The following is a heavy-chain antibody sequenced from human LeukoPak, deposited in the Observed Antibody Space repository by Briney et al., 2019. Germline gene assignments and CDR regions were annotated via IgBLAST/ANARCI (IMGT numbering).Heavy chain of an antibody. D-gene: IGHD3-10*01. Sequence: PSETLSLTCAVYGGSFSGYYWSWIRQPPGKGLEWIGEINHSGSTNYNPSLKSRVTISVDTSKNQSSLKLSSVTAADTAVYYCARFGYYYYGMDVWGQGTTVTVSS. V-gene: IGHV4-34*01. CDR3: ARFGYYYYGMDV. CDR2: INHSGST. CDR1: GGSFSGYY. J-gene: IGHJ6*02.